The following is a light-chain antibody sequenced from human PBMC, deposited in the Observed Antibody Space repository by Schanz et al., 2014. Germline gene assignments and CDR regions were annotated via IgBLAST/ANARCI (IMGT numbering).Light chain of an antibody. CDR3: QQGSSWPIT. CDR2: GAS. Sequence: EIVLTQSPGTLSLSPGERATLSCRASQSVSNNYLAWYQQKPGQAPRLLIYGASNRATGIPDRFSGSGSGTDFTLTISRLEPEDFAVYYCQQGSSWPITFGPGTKVDIK. CDR1: QSVSNNY. V-gene: IGKV3D-20*02. J-gene: IGKJ3*01.